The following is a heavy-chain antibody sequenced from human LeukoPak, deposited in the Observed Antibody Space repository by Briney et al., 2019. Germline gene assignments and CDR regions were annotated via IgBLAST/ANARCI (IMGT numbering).Heavy chain of an antibody. CDR1: GGTFTSYA. Sequence: SVKVSCKASGGTFTSYAISWVREAPGHGLEWRGGIIPIFGTANYAQKFPGRVTITADESTSTAYMELSSLRSEDTGVYYCARAYYYDSSGYPTLYYYYGMDVWGQGTTVTVSS. CDR2: IIPIFGTA. J-gene: IGHJ6*02. CDR3: ARAYYYDSSGYPTLYYYYGMDV. V-gene: IGHV1-69*01. D-gene: IGHD3-22*01.